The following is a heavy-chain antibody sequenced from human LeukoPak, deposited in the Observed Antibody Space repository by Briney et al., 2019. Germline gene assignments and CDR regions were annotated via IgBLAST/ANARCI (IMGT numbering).Heavy chain of an antibody. J-gene: IGHJ4*02. CDR2: IHYDGNKK. V-gene: IGHV3-30*02. CDR3: VKDKGNGVGLFYYFDY. CDR1: GFTFSSSG. D-gene: IGHD2-8*01. Sequence: GGSLRLSCSASGFTFSSSGMHWVRQAPGKGLEWVSFIHYDGNKKHNADSVEGRFTISRDNTRNTLFLQMNSLRVEDTAVYYCVKDKGNGVGLFYYFDYWGQGTLVAVSS.